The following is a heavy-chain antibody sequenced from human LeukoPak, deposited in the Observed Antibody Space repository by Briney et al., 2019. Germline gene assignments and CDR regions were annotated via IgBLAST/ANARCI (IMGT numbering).Heavy chain of an antibody. D-gene: IGHD3-22*01. V-gene: IGHV3-30*18. CDR1: GFSFSSCG. J-gene: IGHJ4*02. Sequence: GRSLRLSCAASGFSFSSCGMHWVRQTPDKGLEWVAAIAKDGTDIHYVDSVKGRFTIPRDNSRNALYLQMFSLSTEDTAVYYCVKAGYYDSSGYYYYLDYWGQGTLVSVSS. CDR3: VKAGYYDSSGYYYYLDY. CDR2: IAKDGTDI.